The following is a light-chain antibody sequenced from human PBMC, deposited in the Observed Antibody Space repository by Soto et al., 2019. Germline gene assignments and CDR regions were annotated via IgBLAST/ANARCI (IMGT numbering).Light chain of an antibody. CDR2: GNS. V-gene: IGLV1-40*01. CDR3: QSYDSRLRVV. CDR1: SSNIGAGYD. Sequence: QSVLTQPPSVSGAPGQRVTISCTGSSSNIGAGYDVHWYQQLPGTAPKLLIYGNSNRPSGVPDRFSGSKSGTSASLAITGLQDEDEADYYCQSYDSRLRVVFGGGTKLTVL. J-gene: IGLJ2*01.